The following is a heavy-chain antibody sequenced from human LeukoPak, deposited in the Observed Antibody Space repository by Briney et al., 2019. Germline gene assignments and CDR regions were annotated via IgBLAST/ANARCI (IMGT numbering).Heavy chain of an antibody. CDR2: IYSGGST. J-gene: IGHJ3*02. Sequence: PGGSLRLSCAASGFTVSSNYMSWVRQAPGKGLEWVSVIYSGGSTYYADSVKGRFTISRDNSKNTLYLQMNSLRAEDTAVYYCARDGLPYYYDSSGYHGHAFDIWGQGTMVTVSS. CDR3: ARDGLPYYYDSSGYHGHAFDI. V-gene: IGHV3-66*01. CDR1: GFTVSSNY. D-gene: IGHD3-22*01.